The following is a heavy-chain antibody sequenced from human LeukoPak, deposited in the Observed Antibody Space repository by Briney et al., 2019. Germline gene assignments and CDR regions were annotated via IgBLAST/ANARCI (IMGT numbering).Heavy chain of an antibody. CDR3: ARVGYSWNAFDI. V-gene: IGHV3-21*01. J-gene: IGHJ3*02. Sequence: GGSLRLSCAAPAFTFISYTMNWVRQAPGKGLEWDPSISSSSSYIYYADSVKGRFTISKNNAKNSLYLQMNSLRAEDTAVYYCARVGYSWNAFDIWGQGTMVTVSS. CDR2: ISSSSSYI. D-gene: IGHD5-12*01. CDR1: AFTFISYT.